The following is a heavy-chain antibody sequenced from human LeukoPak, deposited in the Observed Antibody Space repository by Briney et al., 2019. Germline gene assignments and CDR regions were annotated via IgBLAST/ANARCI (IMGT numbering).Heavy chain of an antibody. CDR1: GFTFDDYG. D-gene: IGHD2-8*02. Sequence: GSLRLSCAASGFTFDDYGMSWVRQAPGKGLEWVSGINWNGGSTGYADSVKGRFTISRDNAKNSLFLQMNSLRDEDTAVYYCARGRTWQELVYFYYYYMDFWGKGTTVTVSS. CDR2: INWNGGST. J-gene: IGHJ6*03. CDR3: ARGRTWQELVYFYYYYMDF. V-gene: IGHV3-20*04.